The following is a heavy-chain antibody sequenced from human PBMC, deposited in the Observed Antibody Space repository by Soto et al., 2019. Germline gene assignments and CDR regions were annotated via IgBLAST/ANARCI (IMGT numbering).Heavy chain of an antibody. J-gene: IGHJ4*02. CDR2: ISSGGSDV. CDR3: ARGRDHPTDY. V-gene: IGHV3-21*01. Sequence: EVQLVESGGGLVKPGWSLRLSCAASGFTFSSYTIHWVRQAPGKGLEWVSSISSGGSDVYYADSVKGRFTISRDNAKNSLYLKMNSLRAEDTAVYYRARGRDHPTDYWGQGTLVTVSS. CDR1: GFTFSSYT.